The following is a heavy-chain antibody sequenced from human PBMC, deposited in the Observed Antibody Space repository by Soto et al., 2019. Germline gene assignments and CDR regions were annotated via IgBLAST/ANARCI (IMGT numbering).Heavy chain of an antibody. CDR2: TKNKANRYTT. V-gene: IGHV3-72*01. J-gene: IGHJ4*02. CDR3: ARWVSGSPDN. D-gene: IGHD1-26*01. CDR1: GFTLSDHY. Sequence: EVQLVESGGGLVQPGGSLRLSCAASGFTLSDHYMDWVRQAPGKGLEWVGRTKNKANRYTTEYAASVNGRFTISRHDSKTSLYLQMNSLKTEDTAVYYCARWVSGSPDNWGQGTLVTVSS.